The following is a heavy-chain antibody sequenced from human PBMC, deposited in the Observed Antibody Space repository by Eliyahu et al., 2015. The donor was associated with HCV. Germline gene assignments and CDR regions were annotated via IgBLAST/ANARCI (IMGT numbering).Heavy chain of an antibody. CDR3: ASASNYYDSSGDDAFDI. D-gene: IGHD3-22*01. Sequence: QVQLVQSGAEVKKPGASVKVSCKASGYTFTSYYMHWVRQAPGQGLEWMGIINPSGGSTSYAQKFQGRVTMTRDTSTSTVYMELNSLRSEDTAVYYCASASNYYDSSGDDAFDIWGQGTMVTVSS. CDR1: GYTFTSYY. CDR2: INPSGGST. V-gene: IGHV1-46*03. J-gene: IGHJ3*02.